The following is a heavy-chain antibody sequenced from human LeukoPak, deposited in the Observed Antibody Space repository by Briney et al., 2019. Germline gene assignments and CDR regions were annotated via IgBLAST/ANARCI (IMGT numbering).Heavy chain of an antibody. V-gene: IGHV3-30-3*01. CDR3: AKDREYQLLYGGGYFDY. J-gene: IGHJ4*02. Sequence: GGSLRLSCAASGFTFSSYAMHWVRQAPGKGLEWVAVISYDGSNKYYADSVKGRFTISRDNSKNTLYLQMNSLRAEDTAVYYCAKDREYQLLYGGGYFDYWGQGTLVTVSS. CDR2: ISYDGSNK. D-gene: IGHD2-2*02. CDR1: GFTFSSYA.